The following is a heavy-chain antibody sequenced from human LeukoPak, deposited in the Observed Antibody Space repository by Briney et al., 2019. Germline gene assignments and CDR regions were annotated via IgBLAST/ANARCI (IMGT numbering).Heavy chain of an antibody. D-gene: IGHD3-22*01. Sequence: GGSLRLSCAASGFTFSNAWMSWVRQAPGKGLEWVGRIKSKTDGGTTDYAAPVKGRFTISRDDSKDTLYLQMNSLKTEDTAVYYCTTDPYDSSGYPDYWGQGTLVTVSS. CDR1: GFTFSNAW. J-gene: IGHJ4*02. V-gene: IGHV3-15*01. CDR3: TTDPYDSSGYPDY. CDR2: IKSKTDGGTT.